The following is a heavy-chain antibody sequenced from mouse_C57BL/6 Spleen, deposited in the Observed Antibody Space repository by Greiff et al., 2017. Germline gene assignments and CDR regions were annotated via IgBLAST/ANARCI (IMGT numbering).Heavy chain of an antibody. CDR3: ARLDDGYDYAMDY. CDR1: GYAFSSSW. CDR2: IYPGDGDT. Sequence: VHLVESGPELVKPGASVKISCKASGYAFSSSWMNWVKQRPGKGLEWIGRIYPGDGDTNYNGKFKGKATLTADKSSSTAYMQLSSLTSEDSAVYFCARLDDGYDYAMDYWGQGTSVTVSS. V-gene: IGHV1-82*01. J-gene: IGHJ4*01. D-gene: IGHD2-3*01.